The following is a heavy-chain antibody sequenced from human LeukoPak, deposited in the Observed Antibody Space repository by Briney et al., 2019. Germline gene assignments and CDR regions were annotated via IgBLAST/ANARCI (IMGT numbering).Heavy chain of an antibody. D-gene: IGHD6-19*01. CDR2: ISGSGGST. Sequence: GFLRLSCAASGFTFSSYAMSWVRQAPGKGLEWVSAISGSGGSTYYADSVKGRFTISRDNSKNTLYPQMNSLRAEDTAVYYCAKDIQAVAGSDYWGQGTLVTVSS. CDR1: GFTFSSYA. J-gene: IGHJ4*02. V-gene: IGHV3-23*01. CDR3: AKDIQAVAGSDY.